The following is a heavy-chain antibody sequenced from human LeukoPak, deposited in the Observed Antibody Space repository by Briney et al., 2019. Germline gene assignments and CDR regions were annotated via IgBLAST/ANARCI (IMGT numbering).Heavy chain of an antibody. CDR2: IYYSGST. D-gene: IGHD3-3*01. J-gene: IGHJ4*02. V-gene: IGHV4-59*12. CDR1: GGSISGNY. CDR3: ARGLNDFWSGYYSDY. Sequence: SETLSLTCTVSGGSISGNYWSWIRQPPGKGLEWIGYIYYSGSTNYNPSLKSRVTMSVDTSKNQFSLKLSSVTAADTAVYYCARGLNDFWSGYYSDYWGQGTLVTVSS.